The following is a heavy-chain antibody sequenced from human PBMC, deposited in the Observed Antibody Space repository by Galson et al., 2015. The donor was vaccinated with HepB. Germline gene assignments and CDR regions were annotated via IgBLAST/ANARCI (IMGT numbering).Heavy chain of an antibody. CDR1: GFTFTTSN. V-gene: IGHV3-30-3*01. CDR2: ISDDGITA. CDR3: ARDFGWKFDN. Sequence: SLRLSCAASGFTFTTSNMHWVRQTPVKGLEWLAIISDDGITAFYADSVKGRFTISRDNSKNTLFLQMNSLRPDDTAVYYCARDFGWKFDNWGQGTLVTVSS. J-gene: IGHJ4*02. D-gene: IGHD1-1*01.